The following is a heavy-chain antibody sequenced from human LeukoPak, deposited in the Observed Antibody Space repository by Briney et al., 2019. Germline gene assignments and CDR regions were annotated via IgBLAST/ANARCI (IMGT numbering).Heavy chain of an antibody. D-gene: IGHD4-17*01. CDR2: ISYSGSS. V-gene: IGHV4-59*12. CDR3: ASSYGYWYYFDY. J-gene: IGHJ4*02. Sequence: SETLSLTCTVSGGSISSYYWSWIRQPPGKGLEWIGSISYSGSSYYNPSLKSRVTISGDTPKKQFSLKLTSVTAADTAVYYCASSYGYWYYFDYWGQGSLVTVSS. CDR1: GGSISSYY.